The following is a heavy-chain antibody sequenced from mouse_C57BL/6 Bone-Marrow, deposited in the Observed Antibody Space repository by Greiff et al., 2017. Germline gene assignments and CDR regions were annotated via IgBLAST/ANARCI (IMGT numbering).Heavy chain of an antibody. CDR3: ARGWLLRFDY. CDR1: GYTFTSYW. Sequence: QVQLQQPGAELVKPGASVKLSCKASGYTFTSYWMHWVKQRPGQGLEWIGMIHPNSGSTNYNEKFKIKATLTVDKSSSTAYMQLSSLTSEDSAVYYCARGWLLRFDYWGQGTTLTVSS. V-gene: IGHV1-64*01. CDR2: IHPNSGST. J-gene: IGHJ2*01. D-gene: IGHD2-3*01.